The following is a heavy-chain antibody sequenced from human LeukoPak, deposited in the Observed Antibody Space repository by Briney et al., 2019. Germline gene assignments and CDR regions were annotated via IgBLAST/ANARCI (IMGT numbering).Heavy chain of an antibody. J-gene: IGHJ5*02. CDR1: GYTFTSYW. Sequence: GESLKISCKGSGYTFTSYWIGWVRQMPGKGLEWMGIIYPGDSDTRYSPSFQGQVTISADKSITTAYLQWSSLKASDNAMYYCARCITMVRGVPNWFDPWGQGTLVTVSS. CDR2: IYPGDSDT. V-gene: IGHV5-51*01. D-gene: IGHD3-10*01. CDR3: ARCITMVRGVPNWFDP.